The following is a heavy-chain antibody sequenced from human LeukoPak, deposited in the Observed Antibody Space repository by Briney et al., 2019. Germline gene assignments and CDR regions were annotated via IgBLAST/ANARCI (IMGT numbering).Heavy chain of an antibody. V-gene: IGHV1-69*13. D-gene: IGHD5-18*01. CDR2: IIPIFGTA. CDR3: ARHDTAMDNDY. Sequence: ASVKVSCKASGGTFSSYAISWVRQAPGQGLEWMGGIIPIFGTANYAQKFQGRVTITADESTSAAYMELSSLRSEDTAVYYCARHDTAMDNDYWGQGTLVTVSS. CDR1: GGTFSSYA. J-gene: IGHJ4*02.